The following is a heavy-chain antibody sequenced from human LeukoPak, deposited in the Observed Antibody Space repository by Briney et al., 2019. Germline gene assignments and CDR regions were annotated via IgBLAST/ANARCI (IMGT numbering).Heavy chain of an antibody. V-gene: IGHV3-53*01. CDR2: IYSSGDT. CDR3: ARLQAYDLEF. Sequence: GGSLRLSCEASGFTVNTKYMSWVRQAPGKGLEWVSLIYSSGDTHYRDSVKGRFTISRDNFKNTLYLQMNSLRVEDTAVYYCARLQAYDLEFWGLGTLVTGSS. CDR1: GFTVNTKY. D-gene: IGHD3-3*01. J-gene: IGHJ4*02.